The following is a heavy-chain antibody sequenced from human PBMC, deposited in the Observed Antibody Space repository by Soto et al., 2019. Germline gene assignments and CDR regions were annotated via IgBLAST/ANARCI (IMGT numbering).Heavy chain of an antibody. D-gene: IGHD6-6*01. CDR3: ARDAYGSSAAYDY. CDR1: RFTVSSNY. J-gene: IGHJ4*02. Sequence: GGSLRLSCAASRFTVSSNYMSWIRQAPGKGLEWVSYISSSSSYTNYADSVKGRFTISRDNAKNSLYLQMNSLRAEDTAVYYCARDAYGSSAAYDYWGQGTLVTV. CDR2: ISSSSSYT. V-gene: IGHV3-11*06.